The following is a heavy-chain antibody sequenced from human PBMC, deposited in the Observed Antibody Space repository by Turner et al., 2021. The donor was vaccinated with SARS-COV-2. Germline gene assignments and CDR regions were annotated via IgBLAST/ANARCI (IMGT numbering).Heavy chain of an antibody. J-gene: IGHJ4*02. V-gene: IGHV3-66*02. CDR3: ARDLGGTSSLGGYFDY. D-gene: IGHD2-2*01. CDR2: IYSGGST. CDR1: GFTVSSNY. Sequence: EVQLLESGGGLVQPGGSLRLSCAASGFTVSSNYMNWVRQAPGKGLEWVSVIYSGGSTYYADSVKGRFTIARDNSKNTLYLQMNSLRAEDTALYYCARDLGGTSSLGGYFDYWGQGTLVTVSS.